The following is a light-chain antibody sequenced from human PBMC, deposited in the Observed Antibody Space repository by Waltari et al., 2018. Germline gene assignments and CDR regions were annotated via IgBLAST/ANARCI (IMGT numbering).Light chain of an antibody. V-gene: IGKV4-1*01. J-gene: IGKJ1*01. Sequence: DIVMTQSPDSLAVSLGERATINCKSSQSVLYNSNNKNYLAWYQQKPGQPPKLLIYWASTRESGFPDRFSGSGSGTDFTLTISSLQAEDVAVYYCQQYYSTPWTFGQGTKVEIK. CDR2: WAS. CDR1: QSVLYNSNNKNY. CDR3: QQYYSTPWT.